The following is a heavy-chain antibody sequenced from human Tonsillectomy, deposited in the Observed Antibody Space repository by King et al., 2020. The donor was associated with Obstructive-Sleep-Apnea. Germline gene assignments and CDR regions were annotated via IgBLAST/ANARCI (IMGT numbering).Heavy chain of an antibody. CDR3: ARDMSAYDSTSPAY. Sequence: QLVQSGAEVKKPGASVKVSCKASVYTFTGYYIHGVRQAPGQGLDWIGWISPDSGATKNAQKFQDRGTMTRDTSISTAYMDLSRLRYDDTAIYYCARDMSAYDSTSPAYWGQGTLVTVSS. CDR2: ISPDSGAT. J-gene: IGHJ4*02. CDR1: VYTFTGYY. V-gene: IGHV1-2*02. D-gene: IGHD3-10*01.